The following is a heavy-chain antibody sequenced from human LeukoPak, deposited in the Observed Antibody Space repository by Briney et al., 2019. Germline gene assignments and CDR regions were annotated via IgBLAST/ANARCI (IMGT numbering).Heavy chain of an antibody. CDR1: GGTFSSYA. CDR3: ARDPRGGACFDY. J-gene: IGHJ4*02. Sequence: GASVKVSCKASGGTFSSYAISWVRQAPGQGLEWMGGIIPIFGTANYAQKFQGRVTITADESTSTAYMELSSLRSEDTAVYYCARDPRGGACFDYWGQGTLVTVSS. CDR2: IIPIFGTA. D-gene: IGHD2-21*02. V-gene: IGHV1-69*13.